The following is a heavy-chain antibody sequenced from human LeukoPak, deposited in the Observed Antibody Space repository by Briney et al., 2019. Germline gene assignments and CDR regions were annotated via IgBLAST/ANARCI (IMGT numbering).Heavy chain of an antibody. CDR3: ASLYCGGDCYSRAFDI. J-gene: IGHJ3*02. V-gene: IGHV1-69*13. CDR2: IIPIFGTA. CDR1: GGTFSSYA. Sequence: GASVKVSCKASGGTFSSYAISWVRQAPGQGLEWMGGIIPIFGTANYAQKFQGRVTITADESTSTAYMELSSLRSEDTAVYYCASLYCGGDCYSRAFDIWGQGTMVTVSS. D-gene: IGHD2-21*02.